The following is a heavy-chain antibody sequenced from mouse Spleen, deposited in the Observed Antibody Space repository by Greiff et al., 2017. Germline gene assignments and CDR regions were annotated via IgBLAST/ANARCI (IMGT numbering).Heavy chain of an antibody. Sequence: VQLQQSVAELVRPGASVKLSCTASGFNIKNTYMHWVKQRPEKGLEWIGRIDPANGNTKYAPKFKGKATITADTSSNTAYLQLSSLTSEDTAIYYCASLHYYGSSPFAYWGQGTLVTVSA. V-gene: IGHV14-3*01. J-gene: IGHJ3*01. D-gene: IGHD1-1*01. CDR1: GFNIKNTY. CDR2: IDPANGNT. CDR3: ASLHYYGSSPFAY.